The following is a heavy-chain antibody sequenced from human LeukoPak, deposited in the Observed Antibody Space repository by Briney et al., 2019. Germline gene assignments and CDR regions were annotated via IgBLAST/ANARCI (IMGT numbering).Heavy chain of an antibody. CDR3: VRDHHRRLYDTQARDTFDI. V-gene: IGHV3-48*01. D-gene: IGHD3-22*01. J-gene: IGHJ3*02. CDR1: GFTFSTYT. CDR2: IGSTSSNI. Sequence: GGSLRLSCTGSGFTFSTYTMNWVRQAPGKGLEWVASIGSTSSNINYADSVKGRFTISRDNAKNSLYLQMNSLRAEDTAVYYCVRDHHRRLYDTQARDTFDIWGQGTMVTVSS.